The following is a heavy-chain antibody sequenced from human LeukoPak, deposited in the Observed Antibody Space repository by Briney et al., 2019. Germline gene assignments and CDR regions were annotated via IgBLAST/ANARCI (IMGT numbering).Heavy chain of an antibody. V-gene: IGHV3-23*01. CDR1: YG. D-gene: IGHD1-26*01. CDR3: XXXXXXGVGGTDY. CDR2: ISGSGGST. J-gene: IGHJ4*02. Sequence: YGXSXVRQXPGXGLXXXSAISGSGGSTXHADSVKGRFTISRXXXKXXLYLQMNRLRDEDTAVYYXXXXXXXGVGGTDYWGQGTLVTVSS.